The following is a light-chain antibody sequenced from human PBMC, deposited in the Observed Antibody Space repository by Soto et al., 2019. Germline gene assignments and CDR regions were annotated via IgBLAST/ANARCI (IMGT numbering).Light chain of an antibody. CDR2: DAS. CDR1: QSVDNC. Sequence: EIVLTQSPDTLSLSPGEIATLACRASQSVDNCVAWYQQRPGQAPRLLIYDASNRASGIPARFSGSGSGTDFTLTISSLEPEDFAVYYCQQRSTGPPLTFGGGTKVEIK. V-gene: IGKV3-11*01. J-gene: IGKJ4*01. CDR3: QQRSTGPPLT.